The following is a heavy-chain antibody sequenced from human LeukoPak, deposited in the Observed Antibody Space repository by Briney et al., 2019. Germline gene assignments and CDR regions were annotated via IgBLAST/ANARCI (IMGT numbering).Heavy chain of an antibody. CDR1: GFSFSSYS. D-gene: IGHD1-26*01. CDR2: ISGCNGTI. Sequence: GGSLRLSCAASGFSFSSYSINWVRQAPGKGLEWVSYISGCNGTIFCGDSVQGRFTNSRDNAKNSLYMQMTSLRDEDTAVYYCATYSGSYYGYYFDYWGQGTLVTVSS. CDR3: ATYSGSYYGYYFDY. V-gene: IGHV3-48*02. J-gene: IGHJ4*02.